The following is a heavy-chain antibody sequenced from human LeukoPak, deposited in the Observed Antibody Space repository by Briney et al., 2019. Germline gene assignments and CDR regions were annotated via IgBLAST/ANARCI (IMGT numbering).Heavy chain of an antibody. Sequence: GASVKVSCKASGGTFSSYAISWVRQAPGQGLEWMGGIIPIFGTANYAQKFQGRVTITTDESTSTAYLGLSSLRSEDTAVYYCARLNWNYVLYYWGQGTLVTVSS. D-gene: IGHD1-7*01. V-gene: IGHV1-69*05. CDR3: ARLNWNYVLYY. CDR1: GGTFSSYA. CDR2: IIPIFGTA. J-gene: IGHJ4*02.